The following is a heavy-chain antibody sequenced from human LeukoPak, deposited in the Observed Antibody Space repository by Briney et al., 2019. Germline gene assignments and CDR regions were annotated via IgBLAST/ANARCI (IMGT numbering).Heavy chain of an antibody. CDR1: GYNFVGYY. J-gene: IGHJ4*02. D-gene: IGHD1-7*01. V-gene: IGHV1-2*06. Sequence: ASVKVSCKASGYNFVGYYIHWVRQAPGQGLEWMGRINPRDGETNFAQKFQGRVTMTRDASISTAYMELKGLTSDDTAVYYCGRDWELRFHQGGLDYWGQGTLVTVSS. CDR3: GRDWELRFHQGGLDY. CDR2: INPRDGET.